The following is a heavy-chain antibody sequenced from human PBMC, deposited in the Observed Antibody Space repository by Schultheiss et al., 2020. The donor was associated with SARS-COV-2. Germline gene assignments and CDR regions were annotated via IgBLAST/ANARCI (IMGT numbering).Heavy chain of an antibody. V-gene: IGHV4-4*02. J-gene: IGHJ3*02. CDR3: ARGLGVRPRDRDDAFDI. CDR2: INHSGST. D-gene: IGHD3-10*01. Sequence: SETLSLTCAVSGGSIGSSNRWFWVRQPPGKGLEWIGEINHSGSTNYNPSLKSRVTISVDTSKNQFSLKLSSVTAADTAVYYCARGLGVRPRDRDDAFDIWGQGTMVTVSS. CDR1: GGSIGSSNR.